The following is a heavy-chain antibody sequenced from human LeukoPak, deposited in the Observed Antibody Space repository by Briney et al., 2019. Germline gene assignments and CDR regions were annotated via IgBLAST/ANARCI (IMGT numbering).Heavy chain of an antibody. Sequence: GGSLRLSCAASGFPFNSYVMHWVRQAPGKGLEYVSGISSNGGNTYYGNSVKGRFTISRDNSKNTLYLQMGSLRAEDMAVYYCARGRIQLWVKRPKPTTLFDGWGQGTLVTASS. CDR3: ARGRIQLWVKRPKPTTLFDG. CDR2: ISSNGGNT. J-gene: IGHJ4*02. CDR1: GFPFNSYV. D-gene: IGHD5-18*01. V-gene: IGHV3-64*01.